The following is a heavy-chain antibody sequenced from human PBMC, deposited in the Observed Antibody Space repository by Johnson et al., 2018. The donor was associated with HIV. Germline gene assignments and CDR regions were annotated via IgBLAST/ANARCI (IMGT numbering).Heavy chain of an antibody. CDR3: AKDIGGSAAAQGAFDI. J-gene: IGHJ3*02. V-gene: IGHV3-9*01. Sequence: VQLVESGGGLVQPGGSLRLSCAASGFNFDDYAMHWVRQAPGKGLEWVSGISWNSGSIGYADSVRGRFTISRDNAKNSLYLQMNSLRAEDTALYYCAKDIGGSAAAQGAFDIWGQGTMVTVSS. CDR1: GFNFDDYA. D-gene: IGHD6-13*01. CDR2: ISWNSGSI.